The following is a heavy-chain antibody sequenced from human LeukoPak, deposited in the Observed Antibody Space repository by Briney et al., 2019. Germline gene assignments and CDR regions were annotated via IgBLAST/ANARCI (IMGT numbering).Heavy chain of an antibody. CDR1: GFTVSSNY. V-gene: IGHV3-53*01. CDR2: IYGGGNI. Sequence: GSLRLSCAASGFTVSSNYMNWVRQAPGKGLEWVSVIYGGGNIYYADSVKGRFTISRDNSKNTLYLQMNSLSAEDTAVYYCAQQLGYCSDGTCYFTYWGQGTLVTVSS. CDR3: AQQLGYCSDGTCYFTY. J-gene: IGHJ4*02. D-gene: IGHD2-15*01.